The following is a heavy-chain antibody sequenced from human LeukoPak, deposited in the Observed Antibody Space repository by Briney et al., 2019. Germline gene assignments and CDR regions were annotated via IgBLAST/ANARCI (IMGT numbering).Heavy chain of an antibody. D-gene: IGHD5-18*01. J-gene: IGHJ6*04. V-gene: IGHV3-30*04. CDR2: ISYDGSNK. CDR1: GFTFSSYA. Sequence: PGGSLRLSCAASGFTFSSYAMHWVRQAPGKGLEWVAVISYDGSNKYYADSVKGRFTISRDNSKNTLYLQVNSLRAEDTAVYYCARDDVDTAMVTYYYGMDVWGKGTTVTVSS. CDR3: ARDDVDTAMVTYYYGMDV.